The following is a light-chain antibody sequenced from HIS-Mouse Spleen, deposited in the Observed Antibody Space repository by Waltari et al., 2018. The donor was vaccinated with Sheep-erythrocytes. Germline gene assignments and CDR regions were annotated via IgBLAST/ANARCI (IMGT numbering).Light chain of an antibody. CDR3: YSTDSSGNHWV. V-gene: IGLV3-10*01. Sequence: SYELTQPPSVSVSPGQTARNTCSGDALPQKYAYWYQQKSGQAPVLVIYEDSKRPSGIPERFSGSSSGTMATLTISGAQVEDDADYYCYSTDSSGNHWVFGGGTKLTVL. CDR2: EDS. J-gene: IGLJ3*02. CDR1: ALPQKY.